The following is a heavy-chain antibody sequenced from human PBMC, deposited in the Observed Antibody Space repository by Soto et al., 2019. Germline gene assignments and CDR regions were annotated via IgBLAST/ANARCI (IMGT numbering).Heavy chain of an antibody. CDR2: IYYSGST. V-gene: IGHV4-39*01. CDR3: ARQRAYCSSTSCYDYYYYYMDV. CDR1: GGSISSSSYY. J-gene: IGHJ6*03. Sequence: SETLSLTCTVSGGSISSSSYYWGWIRQPPGKGLEWIGSIYYSGSTYYNPSLKSRVTISVDTSKNQFSLKLSSVTAADTAVYYCARQRAYCSSTSCYDYYYYYMDVWGKGTTVTVSS. D-gene: IGHD2-2*01.